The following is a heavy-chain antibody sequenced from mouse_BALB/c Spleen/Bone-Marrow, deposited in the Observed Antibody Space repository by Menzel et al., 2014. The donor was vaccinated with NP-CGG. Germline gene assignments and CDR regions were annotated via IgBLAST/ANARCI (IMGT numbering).Heavy chain of an antibody. V-gene: IGHV5-17*02. Sequence: EVQRVESGGGLVQPGGSRKLSCAASGFTFSSFGMHWIRQAPEKGLEWVAYISSGSNTIYYEDTVKGRFTISRDNPKNTLFLQMTSLRPEDTAMYYCARRGTMITAGPFAYWGQGTLVTVSA. CDR1: GFTFSSFG. CDR3: ARRGTMITAGPFAY. CDR2: ISSGSNTI. D-gene: IGHD2-4*01. J-gene: IGHJ3*01.